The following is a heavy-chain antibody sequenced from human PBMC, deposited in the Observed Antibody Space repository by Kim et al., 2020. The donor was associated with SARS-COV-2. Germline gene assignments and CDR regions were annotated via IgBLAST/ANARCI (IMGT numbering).Heavy chain of an antibody. V-gene: IGHV3-7*05. Sequence: GGSLRLSCAASGFPFSTYWMYWVRQAPGKGLEWLVNIKYDGSDKYYVDSVKGRFTVSRDNAKNSLYLHMTSLRAEDTAVYFCARDNAMDVWGQGTTVTVSS. CDR2: IKYDGSDK. CDR1: GFPFSTYW. J-gene: IGHJ6*02. CDR3: ARDNAMDV.